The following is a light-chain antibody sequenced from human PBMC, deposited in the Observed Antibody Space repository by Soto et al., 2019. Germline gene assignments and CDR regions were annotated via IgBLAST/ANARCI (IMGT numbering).Light chain of an antibody. Sequence: DIQMTQSPSSLSASVGDRVAITCRATQSISDYLNWYQQKPGRALKLLIYGASNLQSGVPSRFSGSGSGTDFTLTVDSLQPEDTATYYCQQYDHPPYTFGQGTKLEIK. J-gene: IGKJ2*01. CDR2: GAS. CDR1: QSISDY. V-gene: IGKV1-33*01. CDR3: QQYDHPPYT.